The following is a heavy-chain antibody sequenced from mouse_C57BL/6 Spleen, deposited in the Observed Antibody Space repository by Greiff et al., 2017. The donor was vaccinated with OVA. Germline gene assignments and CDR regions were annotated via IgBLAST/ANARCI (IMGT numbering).Heavy chain of an antibody. CDR2: IDPETGGT. CDR1: GYTFTDYE. Sequence: QVQLQQSGAELVRPGASVTLSCKASGYTFTDYEMHWVKQTPVHGLEWIGAIDPETGGTAYNQKFKGKAILTADKSSSTAYMELRSLTSEDSAVYYWTREDYYGSSAGAMDYWGQGTSVTVSS. V-gene: IGHV1-15*01. J-gene: IGHJ4*01. CDR3: TREDYYGSSAGAMDY. D-gene: IGHD1-1*01.